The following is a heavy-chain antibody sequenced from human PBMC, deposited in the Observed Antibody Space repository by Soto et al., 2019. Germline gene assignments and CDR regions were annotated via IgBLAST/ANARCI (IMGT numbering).Heavy chain of an antibody. V-gene: IGHV4-30-4*01. D-gene: IGHD1-26*01. J-gene: IGHJ4*02. Sequence: SETLSLTCTVSGGSISSGDYYWSWIRQPPGKGLEWIGYIYYSGSTYYNPSLKSRVTISVDTSKNQFSLKLSPVTAADTAVYYCARVSGSYPYYFDYWGQGTLVTVSS. CDR1: GGSISSGDYY. CDR3: ARVSGSYPYYFDY. CDR2: IYYSGST.